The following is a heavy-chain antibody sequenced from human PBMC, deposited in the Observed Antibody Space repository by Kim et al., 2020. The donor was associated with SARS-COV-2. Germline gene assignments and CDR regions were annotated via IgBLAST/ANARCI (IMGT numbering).Heavy chain of an antibody. D-gene: IGHD1-26*01. V-gene: IGHV1-58*02. J-gene: IGHJ3*02. CDR3: AAGAGKLHNEAFDI. CDR2: IVVGSGNT. Sequence: SVKVSCKASGFTFTSSAMQWVRQARGQRLEWIGWIVVGSGNTNYAQKFQERVTITRDMSTSTAYMELSSLRSEDTAVYYCAAGAGKLHNEAFDIWGQGTMVTVSS. CDR1: GFTFTSSA.